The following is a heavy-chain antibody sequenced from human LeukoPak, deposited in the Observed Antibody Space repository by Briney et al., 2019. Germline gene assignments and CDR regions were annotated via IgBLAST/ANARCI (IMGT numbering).Heavy chain of an antibody. CDR2: IIPIFGTA. J-gene: IGHJ6*02. D-gene: IGHD2-8*02. CDR3: AGDVRVDYYYYGMDV. Sequence: ASVKVSCKASGGTFSSYAISWVRQAPGQGLEWMGGIIPIFGTANYAQKFQGRVTITADESTSTAYMELSSLRSEDTAVYYCAGDVRVDYYYYGMDVWGQGTTVTVSS. CDR1: GGTFSSYA. V-gene: IGHV1-69*13.